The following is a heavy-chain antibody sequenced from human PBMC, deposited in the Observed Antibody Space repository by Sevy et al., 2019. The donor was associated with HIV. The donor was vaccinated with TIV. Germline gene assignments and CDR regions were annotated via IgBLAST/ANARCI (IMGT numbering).Heavy chain of an antibody. V-gene: IGHV4-4*02. D-gene: IGHD3-22*01. Sequence: SETLSLTCAVSGGSNSRNNWWSWVRQPPGKGLEWIGGIYDSGDTNFNPTLKSRVTISLDKSKNQFSLKLTSLTDADTAVYYCAREGYYDVSGYPRHYFDYWGQGALVTVSS. CDR1: GGSNSRNNW. CDR2: IYDSGDT. J-gene: IGHJ4*02. CDR3: AREGYYDVSGYPRHYFDY.